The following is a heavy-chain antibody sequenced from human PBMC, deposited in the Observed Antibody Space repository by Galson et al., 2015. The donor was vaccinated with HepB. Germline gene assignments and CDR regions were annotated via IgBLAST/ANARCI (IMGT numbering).Heavy chain of an antibody. Sequence: SVKVSCKASGYTFTSYYMHWVRQAPGQGLEWMGIINPSGGSTSYAQRFQGRVTMTRDTSTSTVYMELSSLRSEDTAVYYCARDNGDYYFDYWGQGTLVTVSS. CDR2: INPSGGST. J-gene: IGHJ4*02. D-gene: IGHD4-17*01. V-gene: IGHV1-46*01. CDR1: GYTFTSYY. CDR3: ARDNGDYYFDY.